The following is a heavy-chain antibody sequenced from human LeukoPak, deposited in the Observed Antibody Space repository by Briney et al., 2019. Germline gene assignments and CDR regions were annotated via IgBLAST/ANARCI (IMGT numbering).Heavy chain of an antibody. Sequence: SETLSLTCTVSGDSISSGDYYWSWIRQPPGKGLEWIGYIYYSGSTYYNPSLKSRVTISVDTSKNQFSLKLSSVTAADTAVYYCARELRYYYMDVWGKGTTVTVSS. V-gene: IGHV4-30-4*08. J-gene: IGHJ6*03. CDR1: GDSISSGDYY. CDR3: ARELRYYYMDV. CDR2: IYYSGST.